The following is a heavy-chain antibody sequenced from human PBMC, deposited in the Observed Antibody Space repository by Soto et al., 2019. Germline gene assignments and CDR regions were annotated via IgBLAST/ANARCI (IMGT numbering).Heavy chain of an antibody. CDR3: ARRFPYDSSGYEYFDY. J-gene: IGHJ4*02. CDR2: ILPGDSDT. D-gene: IGHD3-22*01. CDR1: GYSFTSYW. V-gene: IGHV5-51*01. Sequence: GASLKISCKGSGYSFTSYWIGWVRQMPGKGLEWMGIILPGDSDTRYSPSFQGQVTISADKSISTAYLQWSSLKASDTAMYYCARRFPYDSSGYEYFDYWGQGTLVTVSS.